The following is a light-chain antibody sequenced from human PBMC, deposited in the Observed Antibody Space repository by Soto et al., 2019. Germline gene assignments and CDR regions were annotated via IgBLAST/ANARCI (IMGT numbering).Light chain of an antibody. J-gene: IGKJ1*01. V-gene: IGKV1-39*01. Sequence: DIQMTQSPSSLSASVGDRVTITCRASQSISSYLSWYQQKSGKAPKLLMYAASSLQSGVPSRFSGSGSGTDFTLTISSLQPEDFATYYCQQSYSTPRTFGQGTKVEI. CDR2: AAS. CDR3: QQSYSTPRT. CDR1: QSISSY.